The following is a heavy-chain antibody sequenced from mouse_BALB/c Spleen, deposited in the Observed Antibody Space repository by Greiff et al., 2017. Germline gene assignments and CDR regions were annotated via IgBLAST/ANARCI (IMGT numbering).Heavy chain of an antibody. D-gene: IGHD1-1*01. CDR3: ARRDYYGSWFAY. J-gene: IGHJ3*01. Sequence: EVKLLESGAELVRPGALVKLSCKASGFNIKDYYMHWVKQRPEQGLEWIGWIDPENGNTIYDPKFQGKASITADTSSNTAYLQLSSLTSEDTAVYYCARRDYYGSWFAYWGQGTLVTVSA. CDR1: GFNIKDYY. CDR2: IDPENGNT. V-gene: IGHV14-1*02.